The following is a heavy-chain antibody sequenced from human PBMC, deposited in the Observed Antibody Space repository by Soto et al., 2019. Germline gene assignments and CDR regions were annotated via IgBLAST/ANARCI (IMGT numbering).Heavy chain of an antibody. CDR2: ISGSGGST. Sequence: AVSLGLSFAASGVTFWSYAMGGFRQAPGKGLEWVSAISGSGGSTYYADSVKGRFTISRDNSKNTLYLQMNSLRAEDTAVYYCAKDIVGVLEAAQLVLYPGPAFDYWGQGTLVTVSS. V-gene: IGHV3-23*01. CDR3: AKDIVGVLEAAQLVLYPGPAFDY. D-gene: IGHD2-15*01. CDR1: GVTFWSYA. J-gene: IGHJ4*02.